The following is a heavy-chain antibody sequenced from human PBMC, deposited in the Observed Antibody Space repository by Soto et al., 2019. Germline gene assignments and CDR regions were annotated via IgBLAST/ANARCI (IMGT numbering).Heavy chain of an antibody. J-gene: IGHJ1*01. Sequence: ASVKVSCKASGYTFTSYGISWVRQAPGQGLEWMGWISAYNGNTKYEQKLQGRVTMTTDTSTSTAYMELRSLRSDDTGVNYCARENVGYCSGGSCRKYFQHWGQGTLVTVSS. D-gene: IGHD2-15*01. CDR3: ARENVGYCSGGSCRKYFQH. CDR1: GYTFTSYG. V-gene: IGHV1-18*01. CDR2: ISAYNGNT.